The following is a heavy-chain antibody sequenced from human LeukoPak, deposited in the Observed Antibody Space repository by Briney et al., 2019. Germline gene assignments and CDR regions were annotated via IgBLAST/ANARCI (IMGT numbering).Heavy chain of an antibody. Sequence: PGGSLRLSCAASGFTFSSYSMNWVRQAPGKGLEWVSSISSSSSYIYYADSVKGRFTISRDNAKNSLYLQMKSLRAEDTAVYYCARDRGSRGKFDSWGQGTMVTVSS. D-gene: IGHD5-12*01. V-gene: IGHV3-21*01. CDR3: ARDRGSRGKFDS. CDR2: ISSSSSYI. CDR1: GFTFSSYS. J-gene: IGHJ3*02.